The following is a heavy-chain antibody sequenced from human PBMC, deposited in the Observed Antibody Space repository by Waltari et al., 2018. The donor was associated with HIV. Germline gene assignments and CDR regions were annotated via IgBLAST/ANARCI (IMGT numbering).Heavy chain of an antibody. Sequence: QVQLQESGPGLVKPSQTLSLTCTVSGGSISSGSYYWSWIRQPAGKGLEWIGRIYTSGSTNYHPSLKSRVTISVDTSKNQFSLKLSSVTAADTAVYYCAREGGRDGYNWGQGTLVTVSS. CDR1: GGSISSGSYY. CDR2: IYTSGST. CDR3: AREGGRDGYN. D-gene: IGHD5-12*01. V-gene: IGHV4-61*02. J-gene: IGHJ4*02.